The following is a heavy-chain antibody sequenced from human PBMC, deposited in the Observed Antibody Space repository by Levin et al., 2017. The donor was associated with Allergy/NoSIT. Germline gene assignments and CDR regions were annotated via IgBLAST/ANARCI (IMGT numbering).Heavy chain of an antibody. J-gene: IGHJ3*02. CDR3: ARDCSGGSCYSEGAFDI. Sequence: GASVKVSCKASGGTFSSYAISWVRQAPGQGLEWMGGIIPIFGTANYAQKFQGRVTITADKSTSTAYMELSSLRSEDTAVYYCARDCSGGSCYSEGAFDIWGQGTMVTVSS. CDR2: IIPIFGTA. D-gene: IGHD2-15*01. V-gene: IGHV1-69*06. CDR1: GGTFSSYA.